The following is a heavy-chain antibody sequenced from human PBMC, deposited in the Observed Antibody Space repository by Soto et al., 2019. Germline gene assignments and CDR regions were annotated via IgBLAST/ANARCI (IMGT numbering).Heavy chain of an antibody. D-gene: IGHD3-16*01. CDR1: GGSISSSSYY. J-gene: IGHJ4*02. V-gene: IGHV4-39*01. Sequence: SETLSLTCPVSGGSISSSSYYWGWIRQPPGKGLEWIGSIYYSGSTYYNPSLKSRVTISVDTSKNQFSLKLSSVTAADTAVYYCARSFMGGIFFDYWGQGTLVTVSS. CDR3: ARSFMGGIFFDY. CDR2: IYYSGST.